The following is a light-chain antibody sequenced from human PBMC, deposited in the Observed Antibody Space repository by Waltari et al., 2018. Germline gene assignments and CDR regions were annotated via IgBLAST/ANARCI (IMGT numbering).Light chain of an antibody. CDR3: QQRRSWPLT. V-gene: IGKV3-11*01. CDR1: QSVGTY. CDR2: DAS. Sequence: EIVLTQSPAILSFSPGERATLSCRASQSVGTYLAWYQQRPGQPPRLLIYDASYRATGIPARFSGSGSETDFTLTISSLQPEDFAVDYCQQRRSWPLTFGGGTRVQI. J-gene: IGKJ4*01.